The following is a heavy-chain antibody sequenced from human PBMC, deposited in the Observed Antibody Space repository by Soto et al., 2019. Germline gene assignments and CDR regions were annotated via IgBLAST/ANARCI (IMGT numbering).Heavy chain of an antibody. CDR3: ARGRTGTTSYFDY. D-gene: IGHD1-1*01. J-gene: IGHJ4*02. Sequence: ASVKVSCKASGYTFTGYYLHWVRQAPGQGLEWMGWINPNSGGTNYAQKFQGRVTMTRDTPISTAYMELSRLRSDDTAVYYCARGRTGTTSYFDYWGQGNLVTVSS. CDR2: INPNSGGT. V-gene: IGHV1-2*02. CDR1: GYTFTGYY.